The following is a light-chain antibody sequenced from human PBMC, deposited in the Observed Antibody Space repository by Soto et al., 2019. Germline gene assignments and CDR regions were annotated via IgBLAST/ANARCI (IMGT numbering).Light chain of an antibody. CDR1: SSNIGAGSD. V-gene: IGLV1-40*01. CDR2: GNT. CDR3: QTYDSSLSGLYV. Sequence: QSVLTQPPSISGAPGQRVTISCTGSSSNIGAGSDVHWYHQLPGTAPKLLIYGNTNRPSGVPDRFSGSKSGTSASLAIAGLQTEDEGDYYCQTYDSSLSGLYVFGTGPKVTAL. J-gene: IGLJ1*01.